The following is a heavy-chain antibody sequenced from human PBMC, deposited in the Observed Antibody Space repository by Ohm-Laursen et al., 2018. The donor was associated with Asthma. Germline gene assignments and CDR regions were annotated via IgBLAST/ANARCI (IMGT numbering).Heavy chain of an antibody. D-gene: IGHD3-16*01. CDR1: GFTFSRYA. CDR3: AKADSAWRFLGGHYFDY. J-gene: IGHJ4*02. Sequence: GSLRLSCTASGFTFSRYAMSWVRQAPGKGLEWVSVLSGSGRDTYYADSVKGRFTISRDNSRNTLFLQMNSLRAGDTAVYYCAKADSAWRFLGGHYFDYWGQGTLVTVSS. CDR2: LSGSGRDT. V-gene: IGHV3-23*01.